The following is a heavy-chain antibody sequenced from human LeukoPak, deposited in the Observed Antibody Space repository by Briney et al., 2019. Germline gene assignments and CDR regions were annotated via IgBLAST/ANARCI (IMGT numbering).Heavy chain of an antibody. Sequence: PVKVSCKASGYTFTSYYKHWVRQAPGQGLEWMGIINPSGGSTSYAQKFQGRVTMTRDMSTSTVYMELSSLRSEDTAVYYCAREHGYSSGWYEMIIWGQGTLVTVSS. CDR2: INPSGGST. J-gene: IGHJ4*02. CDR3: AREHGYSSGWYEMII. V-gene: IGHV1-46*01. D-gene: IGHD6-19*01. CDR1: GYTFTSYY.